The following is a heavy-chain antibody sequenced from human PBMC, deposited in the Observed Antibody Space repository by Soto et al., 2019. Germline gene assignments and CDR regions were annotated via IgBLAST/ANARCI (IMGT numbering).Heavy chain of an antibody. CDR3: AKDGEYYDFWSGPGDAFDI. D-gene: IGHD3-3*01. V-gene: IGHV3-23*01. Sequence: GGSLRLSCAASGFTFSSYAMSWVRQAPGKGLEWVSAISGSGGSTYYADSVKGRFTISRDNSKNTLYLQMNSLRAEDTAVYYCAKDGEYYDFWSGPGDAFDIWGQGTMVTVSS. J-gene: IGHJ3*02. CDR1: GFTFSSYA. CDR2: ISGSGGST.